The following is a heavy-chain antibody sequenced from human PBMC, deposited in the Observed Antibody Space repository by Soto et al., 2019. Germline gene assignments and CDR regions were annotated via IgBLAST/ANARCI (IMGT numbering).Heavy chain of an antibody. J-gene: IGHJ3*02. Sequence: QVQLQESGPGLVKPSETLSLTCTVSGGSISSYYWSWIRQPAGKGLEWIWRIYTSGSTNYNPSLKSRVTMSVDTSKNQFSLKLSSVTAADTAVYYCAIRPGYCSGGSCRPGAFDIWGQGTMVTVSS. CDR2: IYTSGST. CDR3: AIRPGYCSGGSCRPGAFDI. D-gene: IGHD2-15*01. CDR1: GGSISSYY. V-gene: IGHV4-4*07.